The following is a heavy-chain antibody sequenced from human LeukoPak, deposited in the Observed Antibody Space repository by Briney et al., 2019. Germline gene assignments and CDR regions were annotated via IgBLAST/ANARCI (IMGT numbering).Heavy chain of an antibody. D-gene: IGHD3-10*01. CDR1: GYTFTSYA. V-gene: IGHV1-3*01. CDR3: ARGGSEFYGMDV. J-gene: IGHJ6*02. CDR2: INAGNGNT. Sequence: ASVKVSCKASGYTFTSYAMHWVRQAPGQRLEWMGWINAGNGNTKYSQKFQGRVTITRDTSANTAYMELSSLRSEDTAVYYCARGGSEFYGMDVWGQGTTVTVSS.